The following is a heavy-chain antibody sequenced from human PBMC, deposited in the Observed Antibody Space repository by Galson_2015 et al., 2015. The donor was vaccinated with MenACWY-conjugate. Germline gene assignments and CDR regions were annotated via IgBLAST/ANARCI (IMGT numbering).Heavy chain of an antibody. Sequence: SLRLSCAGSAFTFSNAYMSWVRQAPGKGLEWVGRIKSQTDGGKTDYAAPVKGRFTISSDDSKNTLYLQMSSLKIEDTAVYYCTTHKPDSWGGLLFHFYMDVWGKGTTVTVSS. CDR1: AFTFSNAY. J-gene: IGHJ6*03. V-gene: IGHV3-15*01. D-gene: IGHD2-21*01. CDR3: TTHKPDSWGGLLFHFYMDV. CDR2: IKSQTDGGKT.